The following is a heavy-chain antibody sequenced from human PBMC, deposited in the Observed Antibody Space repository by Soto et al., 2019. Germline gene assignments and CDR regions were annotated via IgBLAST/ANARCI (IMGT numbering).Heavy chain of an antibody. CDR1: GYTFTSYY. V-gene: IGHV1-18*04. CDR3: VMVDNYVTPTPQDV. CDR2: ISPYTGNT. Sequence: GASVKVSCKASGYTFTSYYMHWVRQAPGQGLDWMGWISPYTGNTHSATKVQGRITMTTDTSTSTAYMDLGSLTSDDTAVYYCVMVDNYVTPTPQDVWGQGTTVTVSS. D-gene: IGHD3-16*01. J-gene: IGHJ6*02.